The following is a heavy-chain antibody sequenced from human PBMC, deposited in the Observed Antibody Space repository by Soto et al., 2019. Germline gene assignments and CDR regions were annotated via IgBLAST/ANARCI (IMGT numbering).Heavy chain of an antibody. V-gene: IGHV3-48*01. CDR3: ARGGYSSGWPLDY. CDR2: ISSSSSTI. D-gene: IGHD6-19*01. Sequence: EVQLVESGGGLVQPGGSLRLSCAASGFTFSSYSMNWVRQAPGKGLEWVSYISSSSSTIYYADPVKGRFTISRDNAKNSLYLQMNSLRAEDTAVYYCARGGYSSGWPLDYWGQGTLVTVSS. J-gene: IGHJ4*02. CDR1: GFTFSSYS.